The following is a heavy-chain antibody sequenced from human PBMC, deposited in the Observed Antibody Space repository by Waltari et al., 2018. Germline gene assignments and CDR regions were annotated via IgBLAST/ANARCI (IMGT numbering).Heavy chain of an antibody. CDR1: GYSISSGYY. V-gene: IGHV4-38-2*02. Sequence: QVQLQESGPGLVKPSETLSLTCTVSGYSISSGYYWGWIRQPPGKGLEWIGSIYHSGSTYYNPSLKSRVTISVDTSKNQFSLKLSSVTAADTAVYYCARVVAARPWRYFDYWGQGTLVTVSS. CDR2: IYHSGST. D-gene: IGHD6-6*01. J-gene: IGHJ4*02. CDR3: ARVVAARPWRYFDY.